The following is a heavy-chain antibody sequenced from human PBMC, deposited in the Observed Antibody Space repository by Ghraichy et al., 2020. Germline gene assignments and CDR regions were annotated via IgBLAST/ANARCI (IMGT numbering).Heavy chain of an antibody. J-gene: IGHJ6*03. Sequence: ASVKVSCKASGYTFTGYYMHWVRQAPGQGLEWMGWINPNSGGTNYAQKFQGWVTMTRDTSISTAYMELSRLRSDDTAVYYCARSGPYYYYMDVWGKGTTVTVSS. CDR2: INPNSGGT. CDR3: ARSGPYYYYMDV. V-gene: IGHV1-2*04. CDR1: GYTFTGYY.